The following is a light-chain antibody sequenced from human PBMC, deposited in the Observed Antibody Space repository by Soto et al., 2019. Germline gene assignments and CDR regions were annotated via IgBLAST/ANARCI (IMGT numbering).Light chain of an antibody. CDR2: GAS. CDR1: QSIRSN. CDR3: YQDHIWAPGT. Sequence: EIVMTQSPDTLSLSPGEGATLSCRVSQSIRSNLAWYQQRPGQAPRLLMYGASTRSDGIPARFTGSGGGTEYTLTTSSRQREDIAAYYFYQDHIWAPGTYGQGTKVDIK. J-gene: IGKJ1*01. V-gene: IGKV3-15*01.